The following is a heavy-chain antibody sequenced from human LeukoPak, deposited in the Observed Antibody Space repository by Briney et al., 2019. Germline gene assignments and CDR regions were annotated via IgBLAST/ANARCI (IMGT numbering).Heavy chain of an antibody. Sequence: SETLSLTCAVYCGSFSGYYWSWIRQPPGKGLEWIGEINHSGSTNYNPSLKGRVTISVDTSKNQFSLKLSSVTAADTAVYYCARLRRIAAAARNFDYWGQGTLVTVSS. CDR3: ARLRRIAAAARNFDY. CDR2: INHSGST. V-gene: IGHV4-34*01. CDR1: CGSFSGYY. J-gene: IGHJ4*02. D-gene: IGHD6-13*01.